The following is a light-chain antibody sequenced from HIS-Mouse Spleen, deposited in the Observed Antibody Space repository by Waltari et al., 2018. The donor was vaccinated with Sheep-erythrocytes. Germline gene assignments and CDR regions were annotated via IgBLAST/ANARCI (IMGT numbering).Light chain of an antibody. CDR3: CSYAGSYNHV. CDR1: SSDVGGYNY. J-gene: IGLJ1*01. V-gene: IGLV2-11*01. CDR2: YVS. Sequence: QSALTQPRSVSGSPGQSVTISCTGTSSDVGGYNYVSWYQQHPGKAPKHMIEYVSKRPSGVPDRFSGSKSGNTASLTISGLQAEDEADYYCCSYAGSYNHVFATGTKVTVL.